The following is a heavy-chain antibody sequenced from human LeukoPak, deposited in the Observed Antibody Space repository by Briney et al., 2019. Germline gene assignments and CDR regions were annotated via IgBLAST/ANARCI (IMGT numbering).Heavy chain of an antibody. D-gene: IGHD5-12*01. CDR1: GFSFSSHW. CDR2: TKQDGTGK. CDR3: ARAWQNGFDI. Sequence: PGGSPRLSCAASGFSFSSHWMSWVRQAPGKGLGWVASTKQDGTGKYYVDSVKGRFTISRDNDKNSLYLQMNSLRAEDTAVYYCARAWQNGFDIWGQGTMVTVSS. V-gene: IGHV3-7*04. J-gene: IGHJ3*02.